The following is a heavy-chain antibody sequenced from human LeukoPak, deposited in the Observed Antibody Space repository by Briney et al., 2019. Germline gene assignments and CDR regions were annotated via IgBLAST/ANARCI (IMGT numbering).Heavy chain of an antibody. Sequence: GGSLRLSCVTSGLTFTNHGFHWLRQAADKGLEWVAFVRNDGFDTYHSNSVKGRFSISRDDSKNTLYLQMNSLRAEDTAVYYCASAILTGYSYFDYWGQGTLVTVSS. CDR3: ASAILTGYSYFDY. CDR1: GLTFTNHG. D-gene: IGHD3-9*01. CDR2: VRNDGFDT. J-gene: IGHJ4*02. V-gene: IGHV3-30*02.